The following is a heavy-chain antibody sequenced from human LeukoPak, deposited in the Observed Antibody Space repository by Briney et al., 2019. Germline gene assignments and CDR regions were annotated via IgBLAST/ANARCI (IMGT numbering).Heavy chain of an antibody. CDR3: ARGSEGRMMKRDSSGWYFDY. CDR2: IYTSGST. J-gene: IGHJ4*02. V-gene: IGHV4-61*02. CDR1: GGSISSGSCY. Sequence: SETLSLTCTVSGGSISSGSCYWSWIRQPAGKGLEWIGRIYTSGSTNYNPSLKSRVTISVDTSKNQFSLKLSSVTAADTAVYYCARGSEGRMMKRDSSGWYFDYWGQGTLVTVSS. D-gene: IGHD6-19*01.